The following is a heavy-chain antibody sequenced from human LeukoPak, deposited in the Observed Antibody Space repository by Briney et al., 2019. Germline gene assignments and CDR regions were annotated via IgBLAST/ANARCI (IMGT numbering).Heavy chain of an antibody. D-gene: IGHD6-13*01. CDR2: ISAYNGNT. V-gene: IGHV1-18*01. J-gene: IGHJ5*02. CDR3: ARVVELQLVRGLDWFDP. CDR1: GYTFTSYG. Sequence: ASVKVSCKASGYTFTSYGISWVRQAPGQGLEWMGWISAYNGNTNYAQKLQGRVTMTTDTSTSTAYMELRSLRSDDTAVYYCARVVELQLVRGLDWFDPWGQGTLVTVSS.